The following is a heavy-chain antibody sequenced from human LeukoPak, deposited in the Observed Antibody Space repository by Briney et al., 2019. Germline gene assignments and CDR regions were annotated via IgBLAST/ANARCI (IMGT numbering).Heavy chain of an antibody. CDR3: ARGVAGYGPYDY. J-gene: IGHJ4*02. CDR1: GXSISTYY. CDR2: MYYSGTT. D-gene: IGHD5-12*01. V-gene: IGHV4-59*01. Sequence: PSETLSLTCTVSGXSISTYYWSWIRQPPGKGLEWIDYMYYSGTTNYNPYLKSRVTISLDTPKNQFSLRLNSVTATDTAVYYCARGVAGYGPYDYWGQGTLVTVSS.